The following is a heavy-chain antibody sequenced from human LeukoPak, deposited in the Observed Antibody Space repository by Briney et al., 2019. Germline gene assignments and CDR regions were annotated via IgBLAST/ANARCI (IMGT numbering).Heavy chain of an antibody. CDR3: ARTTNYDSSRYHYYFDY. Sequence: GGSLRLSCAASGFTFSSYWMSWVRQAPGRGLEWVANIKKDESEKYYVDSVKGRFTISRDNAKKSLYLQMNSLRAEDTAMYYCARTTNYDSSRYHYYFDYWGQGTLVTVSS. V-gene: IGHV3-7*05. CDR2: IKKDESEK. J-gene: IGHJ4*02. D-gene: IGHD3-22*01. CDR1: GFTFSSYW.